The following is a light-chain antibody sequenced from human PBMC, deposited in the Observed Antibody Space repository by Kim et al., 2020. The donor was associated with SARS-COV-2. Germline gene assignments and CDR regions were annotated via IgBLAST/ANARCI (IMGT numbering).Light chain of an antibody. V-gene: IGKV3-15*01. CDR1: QSVRSN. CDR2: SAS. J-gene: IGKJ2*01. CDR3: QQYTNWPPEYT. Sequence: EIVMTQSPATLSVSPGERATLSCRASQSVRSNLAWYQQKASQAPSLIIYSASTRATGVPARFSGSGSGTEFTLTISSLQSEDFAVYYCQQYTNWPPEYTFGQGTKLEIK.